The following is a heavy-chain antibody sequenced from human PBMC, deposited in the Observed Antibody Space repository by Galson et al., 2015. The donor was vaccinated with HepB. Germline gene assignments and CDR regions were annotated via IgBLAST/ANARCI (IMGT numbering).Heavy chain of an antibody. Sequence: SLRLSCAASGFTFSSYAMHWVRQAPGKGLEYVSAISSNGGSTYYANSVKGRFTISRDNSKNTLYLQMGSLRAEDMAVYYCARDVAYCGGDCPRGGFGDYWGQGTLVTVSS. CDR1: GFTFSSYA. D-gene: IGHD2-21*02. CDR2: ISSNGGST. J-gene: IGHJ4*02. V-gene: IGHV3-64*01. CDR3: ARDVAYCGGDCPRGGFGDY.